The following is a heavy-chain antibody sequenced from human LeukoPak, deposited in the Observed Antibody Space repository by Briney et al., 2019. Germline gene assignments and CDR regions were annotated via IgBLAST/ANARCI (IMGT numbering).Heavy chain of an antibody. V-gene: IGHV4-39*07. J-gene: IGHJ4*02. CDR1: GDSLSSSTQY. CDR3: ARGPGPRYFDY. D-gene: IGHD3-16*02. Sequence: PSETLSLTCTVSGDSLSSSTQYWGWIRQSPGKGLEWIGNFLYTGNTYYNPSLKSRVTMSVDTSKNHFSLELTSVTAADTSFYYCARGPGPRYFDYWGQGILVSVSS. CDR2: FLYTGNT.